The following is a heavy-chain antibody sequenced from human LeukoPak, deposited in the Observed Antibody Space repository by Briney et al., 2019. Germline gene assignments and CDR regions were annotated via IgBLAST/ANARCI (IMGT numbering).Heavy chain of an antibody. D-gene: IGHD6-13*01. J-gene: IGHJ4*02. CDR2: ISAYNGNT. CDR3: ARSRDIAAAGTLD. V-gene: IGHV1-18*01. CDR1: GGTFSSYA. Sequence: ASVKVSCKASGGTFSSYAISWVRQAPGQGLEWMGWISAYNGNTNYAQKLQGRVTMTTDTSTSTAYMELRSLRSDDTAVYYCARSRDIAAAGTLDWGQGTLVTVSS.